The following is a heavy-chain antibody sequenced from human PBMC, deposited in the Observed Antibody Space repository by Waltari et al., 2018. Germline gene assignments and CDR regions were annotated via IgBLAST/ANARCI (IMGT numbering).Heavy chain of an antibody. CDR2: IYHSGST. CDR3: ASEAGYVYWHGGMDV. D-gene: IGHD2-8*02. J-gene: IGHJ6*02. Sequence: QVQLQESGPGLVKPSETLSLTCAVSGYSISSGYYWGWIRQPPGKGLEWIGSIYHSGSTYYNPALKSRVTISVDTSKNQFSLKLSSVTAADTAVYYCASEAGYVYWHGGMDVWGQGTTVTVSS. CDR1: GYSISSGYY. V-gene: IGHV4-38-2*01.